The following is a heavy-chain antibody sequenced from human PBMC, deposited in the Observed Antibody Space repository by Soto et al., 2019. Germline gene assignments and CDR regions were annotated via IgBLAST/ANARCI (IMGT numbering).Heavy chain of an antibody. V-gene: IGHV3-23*01. CDR2: ISDTGGDS. CDR3: VRDLYRSATMPCLDH. J-gene: IGHJ4*02. CDR1: GFTFINYA. Sequence: XGSLRLSCEASGFTFINYAMSWVRQAPGKGLEWVASISDTGGDSYYADSMDGRFTISRDNSKNTLYLQINSLRAEDTAVYCCVRDLYRSATMPCLDHWGQGTLVTVSS. D-gene: IGHD1-1*01.